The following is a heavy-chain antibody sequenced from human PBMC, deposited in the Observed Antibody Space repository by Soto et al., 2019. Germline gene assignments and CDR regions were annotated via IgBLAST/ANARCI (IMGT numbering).Heavy chain of an antibody. CDR2: ISAFNGQT. Sequence: GASVMVPCRASGYTFTSYGVSWVRQDAGQGLELMGWISAFNGQTTYIQKVQVRVTFTTEASTSTAYMELRSLRSDDTSVYYCARGGDYYYGLDVWGQGTTVTVSS. D-gene: IGHD3-16*01. CDR1: GYTFTSYG. CDR3: ARGGDYYYGLDV. V-gene: IGHV1-18*01. J-gene: IGHJ6*02.